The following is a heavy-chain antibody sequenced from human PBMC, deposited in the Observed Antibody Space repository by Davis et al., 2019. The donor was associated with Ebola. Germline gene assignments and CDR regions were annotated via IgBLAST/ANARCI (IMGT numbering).Heavy chain of an antibody. D-gene: IGHD2-2*01. J-gene: IGHJ4*02. CDR2: VYYTGST. Sequence: MPSETLSLTCTVSGDSITNDDCYWSWVRQHPGRGLEWIGFVYYTGSTYFNPSLRSRLSMSVDTSKNQFSLNLNSVTAADTAVYYCARDPGPAARYFDVWGQGSLVTVSS. CDR3: ARDPGPAARYFDV. CDR1: GDSITNDDCY. V-gene: IGHV4-31*03.